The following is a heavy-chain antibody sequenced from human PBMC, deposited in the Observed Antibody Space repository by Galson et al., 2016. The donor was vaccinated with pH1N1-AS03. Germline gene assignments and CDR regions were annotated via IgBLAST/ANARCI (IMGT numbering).Heavy chain of an antibody. J-gene: IGHJ4*02. Sequence: SETLSLTCTVSSGSISSYSWNWIRQPPGKGLEWIGSIYSIGGTNYNPSLESRITISVETSKNQFSLKLRSVTAADTAVYYCARATAFGPPYFDYWGQGTVATVSS. V-gene: IGHV4-59*01. CDR3: ARATAFGPPYFDY. CDR2: IYSIGGT. D-gene: IGHD3-10*01. CDR1: SGSISSYS.